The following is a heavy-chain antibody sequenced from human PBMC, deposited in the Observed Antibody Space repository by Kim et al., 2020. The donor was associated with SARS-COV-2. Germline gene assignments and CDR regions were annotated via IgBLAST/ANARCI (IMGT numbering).Heavy chain of an antibody. Sequence: GRFTISRDNAKNSLYLQMNSLRAEDTAVYYCARGPRIVATIMYYYYGMDVWGQGTTVTVSS. J-gene: IGHJ6*02. D-gene: IGHD5-12*01. V-gene: IGHV3-11*06. CDR3: ARGPRIVATIMYYYYGMDV.